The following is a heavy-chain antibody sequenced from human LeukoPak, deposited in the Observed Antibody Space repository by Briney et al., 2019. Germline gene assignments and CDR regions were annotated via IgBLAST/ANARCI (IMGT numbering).Heavy chain of an antibody. CDR3: ARRSYSSCDY. CDR1: GFTFSDYY. D-gene: IGHD6-6*01. J-gene: IGHJ4*02. V-gene: IGHV3-11*01. CDR2: ISSSGSTI. Sequence: GGSLGLSCAASGFTFSDYYMSWLRQAPGKGLEWVSYISSSGSTIYHADSVKGRFTISRDNAKNSLYLQMSSLRAEDTAVYYCARRSYSSCDYWGQGTLVTVSS.